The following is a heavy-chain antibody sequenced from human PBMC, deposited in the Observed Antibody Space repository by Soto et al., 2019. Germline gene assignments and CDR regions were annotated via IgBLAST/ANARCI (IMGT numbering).Heavy chain of an antibody. Sequence: QVQLVQSGAEVQKPGSSVKVSCKASGGTFSSYAISWVRQAPGQGLEWMGGIIPIFGTANYAEKFQGRVTIAADESTSTADMELSSLRSEDTAVYYCARGGSSGYYQDAFDIWGQGTMVTVSS. CDR3: ARGGSSGYYQDAFDI. J-gene: IGHJ3*02. D-gene: IGHD3-22*01. V-gene: IGHV1-69*01. CDR2: IIPIFGTA. CDR1: GGTFSSYA.